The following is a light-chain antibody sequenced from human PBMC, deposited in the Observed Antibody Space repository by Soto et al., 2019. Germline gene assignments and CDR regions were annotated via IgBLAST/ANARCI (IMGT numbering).Light chain of an antibody. J-gene: IGKJ5*01. Sequence: EIAMTQSPDTLSLSPGERAALSCLASQSVSRYLAWYQQKPGQAPRLLIYDASNRAAGIPARFSGSGTGTDFTLTISSLEPEDFAVYYCQQRSDWPPITFGQGTRLEIK. CDR1: QSVSRY. CDR3: QQRSDWPPIT. V-gene: IGKV3-11*01. CDR2: DAS.